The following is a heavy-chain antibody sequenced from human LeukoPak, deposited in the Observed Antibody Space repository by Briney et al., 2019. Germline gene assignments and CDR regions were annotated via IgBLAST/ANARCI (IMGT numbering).Heavy chain of an antibody. CDR2: IHYDVSNK. CDR3: ARDGGELPHDY. Sequence: PGGSLRLSCAASGFTFSSYGMHWVRQAPGKGLERVTFIHYDVSNKYYAGSVKGRFTISRDNSKNTLYLQMNSLRAEDTAMYYCARDGGELPHDYWGQGTLVTVSS. CDR1: GFTFSSYG. V-gene: IGHV3-30*02. J-gene: IGHJ4*02. D-gene: IGHD1-7*01.